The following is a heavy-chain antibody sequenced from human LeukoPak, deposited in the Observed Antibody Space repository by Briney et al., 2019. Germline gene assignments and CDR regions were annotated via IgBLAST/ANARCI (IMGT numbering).Heavy chain of an antibody. CDR2: IYYSGNT. J-gene: IGHJ5*02. D-gene: IGHD2-2*01. V-gene: IGHV4-59*01. Sequence: SETLSLTCTVSGGSISSYYWSWIRQPPGKGLEWIGYIYYSGNTNYNPSLKSRVTMSVDTSKNQFSLKLSSVIAADTAVYYCARGLGYCSSTTCYPWFGPWGQGTLVTVSS. CDR3: ARGLGYCSSTTCYPWFGP. CDR1: GGSISSYY.